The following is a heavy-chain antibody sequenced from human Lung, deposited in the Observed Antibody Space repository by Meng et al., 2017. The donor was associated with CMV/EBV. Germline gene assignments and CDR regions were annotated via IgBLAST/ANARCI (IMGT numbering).Heavy chain of an antibody. CDR1: GFTFTTYA. Sequence: SXKISXAASGFTFTTYAMHWVRQAPGKGLEWVAVISYDGSNKYYADSVKGRFTISRDNSKNTLYLQMNSLRTVDTAVYSCARGEQLWLPLAVWGQGTTVTVAS. D-gene: IGHD5-18*01. V-gene: IGHV3-30*04. CDR2: ISYDGSNK. CDR3: ARGEQLWLPLAV. J-gene: IGHJ6*02.